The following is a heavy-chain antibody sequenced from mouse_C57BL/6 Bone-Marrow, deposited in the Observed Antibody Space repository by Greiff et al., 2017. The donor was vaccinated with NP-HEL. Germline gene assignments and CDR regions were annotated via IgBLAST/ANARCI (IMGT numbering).Heavy chain of an antibody. CDR3: ARKGLRSHY. CDR2: IDSANGYS. CDR1: GFNINNTY. D-gene: IGHD1-1*01. Sequence: VQLQQSVSELVRPGASVKLSCPASGFNINNTYMHWVKQRPEQGLEWIGRIDSANGYSKFAPKFQGKATLPADTPSKTHSLQLTSLTYEDTAIYYCARKGLRSHYWGQGTTLTVSS. V-gene: IGHV14-3*01. J-gene: IGHJ2*01.